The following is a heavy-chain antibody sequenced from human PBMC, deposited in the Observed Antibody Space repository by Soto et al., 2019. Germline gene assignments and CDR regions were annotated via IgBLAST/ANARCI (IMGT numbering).Heavy chain of an antibody. Sequence: QVQLVQSGAEVKKPGASVKVSCKASGYTFTSYDINWVRQATGQGLEWMGWMNPNSGNTGYAQKFQCRVTMTRNTSISTAYMELSSLRSEVTAVYYCARGRPRITMVRGVIKDYWGQGTLVTVSS. J-gene: IGHJ4*02. CDR2: MNPNSGNT. CDR3: ARGRPRITMVRGVIKDY. V-gene: IGHV1-8*01. D-gene: IGHD3-10*01. CDR1: GYTFTSYD.